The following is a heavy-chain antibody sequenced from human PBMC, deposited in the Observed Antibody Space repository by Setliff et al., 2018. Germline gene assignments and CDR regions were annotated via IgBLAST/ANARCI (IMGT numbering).Heavy chain of an antibody. CDR1: SYSIITGYY. D-gene: IGHD3-10*01. J-gene: IGHJ6*03. Sequence: SETLSLTCSVSSYSIITGYYWAWIRRLPGRGLEWIGSLHRVGTFFYNPSLVSRATLSLDTSRNQFSLKLRSVTAADTAVYYCARGRSTVIRGVTSFFYYYMDVWGGGTTVTVSS. CDR3: ARGRSTVIRGVTSFFYYYMDV. V-gene: IGHV4-38-2*02. CDR2: LHRVGTF.